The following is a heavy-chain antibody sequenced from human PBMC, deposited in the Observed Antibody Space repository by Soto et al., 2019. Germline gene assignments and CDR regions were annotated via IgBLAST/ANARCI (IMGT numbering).Heavy chain of an antibody. Sequence: ASVKVSCKASGYTFTSYGISWVRQVPGQGLEWMGWISAYNGNTNYAQKLQGRVTMTTDTSTSTAYMELRSLRSDDTAVYYCASPAVAETYYYYGMDVWGQGTTVTVSS. CDR1: GYTFTSYG. D-gene: IGHD6-19*01. J-gene: IGHJ6*02. V-gene: IGHV1-18*01. CDR3: ASPAVAETYYYYGMDV. CDR2: ISAYNGNT.